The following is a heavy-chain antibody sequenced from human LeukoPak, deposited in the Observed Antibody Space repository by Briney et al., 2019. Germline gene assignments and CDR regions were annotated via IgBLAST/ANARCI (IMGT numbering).Heavy chain of an antibody. CDR1: GDSVSSNSAA. D-gene: IGHD3-10*01. J-gene: IGHJ3*02. Sequence: SQTLSLTCAISGDSVSSNSAAWNWIRQSPSRGLEWLGRTYYRSKWYNDYAVSVKSRITINPDTSKNQFSLQLNSVTPGDTAVYYCASLSGTFDAFDIWGQGTMVTVSS. CDR3: ASLSGTFDAFDI. V-gene: IGHV6-1*01. CDR2: TYYRSKWYN.